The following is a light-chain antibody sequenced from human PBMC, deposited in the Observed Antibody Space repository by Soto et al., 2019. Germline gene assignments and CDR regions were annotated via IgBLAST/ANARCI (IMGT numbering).Light chain of an antibody. V-gene: IGKV1-5*03. CDR2: KAT. J-gene: IGKJ1*01. CDR3: QHYNSYSEA. CDR1: QTISSW. Sequence: DIQMTQYPSTLSGSVGDRVTITCRASQTISSWLAWYQQKPGKAPKLLIYKATTLKSGVPSRFSGSGSGTEFTLTISSLQPDDFATYYGQHYNSYSEAFGQGTKVDSK.